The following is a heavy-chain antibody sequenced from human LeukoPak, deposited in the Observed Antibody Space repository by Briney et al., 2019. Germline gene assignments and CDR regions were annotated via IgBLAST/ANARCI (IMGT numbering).Heavy chain of an antibody. Sequence: PSETLSLTCAVYGGSFSGYYWSWIRQPPGKGLEWIGEINHSGSANYNPSLKSRVTISVDKSKNQFSLKLSSVTAADTAVYYCARGGYYGSGSYYNYNWFDPWGQGTLVTVSS. V-gene: IGHV4-34*01. J-gene: IGHJ5*02. CDR1: GGSFSGYY. CDR3: ARGGYYGSGSYYNYNWFDP. CDR2: INHSGSA. D-gene: IGHD3-10*01.